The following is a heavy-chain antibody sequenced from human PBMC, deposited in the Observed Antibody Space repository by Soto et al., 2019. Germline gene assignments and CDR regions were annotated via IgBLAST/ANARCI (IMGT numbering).Heavy chain of an antibody. CDR1: GDSVSRNGVA. J-gene: IGHJ4*02. CDR3: VRGQFSAFDC. CDR2: TYYRFKWSS. Sequence: QVPLHQSGPGLVKPSQTLSLTCAISGDSVSRNGVAWNWIRQSPSRGLEWLGRTYYRFKWSSDYAVSVKSRIAINPDTSNSQFSLQLNSVTPDDTAVYYCVRGQFSAFDCWGQGTLVTVSS. V-gene: IGHV6-1*01.